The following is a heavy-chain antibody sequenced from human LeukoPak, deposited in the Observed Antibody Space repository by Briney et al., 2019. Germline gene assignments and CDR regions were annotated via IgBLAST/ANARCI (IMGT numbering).Heavy chain of an antibody. V-gene: IGHV1-69*04. CDR3: ARDLYCTNGVCYLRPYYFDY. Sequence: ASVKVSCKASGGTFSSYAISWVRQAPGQGLEWMGRIIPILGIANYAQKFQGRVTITADKSTSTAYMELSRLRSDDTAVYYCARDLYCTNGVCYLRPYYFDYWGQGTLVTVSS. J-gene: IGHJ4*02. CDR1: GGTFSSYA. D-gene: IGHD2-8*01. CDR2: IIPILGIA.